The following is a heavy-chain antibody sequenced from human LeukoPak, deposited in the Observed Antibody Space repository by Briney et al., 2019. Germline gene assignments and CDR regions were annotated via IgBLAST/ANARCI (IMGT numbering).Heavy chain of an antibody. J-gene: IGHJ6*03. CDR3: ASYYGSGTNSHYYYMDV. Sequence: PGGSLRLSCAASEFSVGSNYMTWVRQAPGKGLEWVSLIYSGGSTYYADSVKGRFTISRDNSKNTLYLQMNSLRAEDTAVYYSASYYGSGTNSHYYYMDVWGKGTTVTISS. D-gene: IGHD3-10*01. CDR2: IYSGGST. V-gene: IGHV3-66*01. CDR1: EFSVGSNY.